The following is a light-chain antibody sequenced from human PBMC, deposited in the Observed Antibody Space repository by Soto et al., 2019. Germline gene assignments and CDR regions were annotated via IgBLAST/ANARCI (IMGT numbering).Light chain of an antibody. CDR3: QQYGSSPPIT. V-gene: IGKV3-20*01. Sequence: EIVLTQSPGTLSLSPGERATLSCRASHSVSSSYLAWYQQKPGQAPRLLIYGASSRATGIPDMFSGSGSGTDFTLTISRLEAEDFAVYYCQQYGSSPPITFGQGTRLEIK. CDR2: GAS. CDR1: HSVSSSY. J-gene: IGKJ5*01.